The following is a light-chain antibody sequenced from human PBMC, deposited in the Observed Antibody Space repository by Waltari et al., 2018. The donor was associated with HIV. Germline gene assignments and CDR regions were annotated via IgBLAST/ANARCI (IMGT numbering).Light chain of an antibody. V-gene: IGLV2-14*03. CDR3: SSYTSSTLLV. J-gene: IGLJ2*01. CDR2: DVS. Sequence: QSALTQPASVSGSPGQSITISCTGISSDVGGYNYVSWYQQHPGKAPTLMIYDVSNRPSGVSNRFSGSKSGNTASLTISGLQAEDEADYYCSSYTSSTLLVFGGGTKLTVL. CDR1: SSDVGGYNY.